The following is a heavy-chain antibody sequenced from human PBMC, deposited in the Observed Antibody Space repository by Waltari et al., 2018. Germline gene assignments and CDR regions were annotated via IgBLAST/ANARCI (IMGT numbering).Heavy chain of an antibody. J-gene: IGHJ4*02. CDR2: IYPGDSDT. V-gene: IGHV5-51*01. Sequence: EVQLVQSGAEVKKPGESLKISCKGSGYSFTSYWIGWVRQMPGKGLEWMGIIYPGDSDTRYSPSFQGQVTISADKSISTAYLQWSSLKASDTAMYYCARLAIRGYQLLEGGYYFDYWGQGTLVTVSS. CDR3: ARLAIRGYQLLEGGYYFDY. CDR1: GYSFTSYW. D-gene: IGHD2-2*01.